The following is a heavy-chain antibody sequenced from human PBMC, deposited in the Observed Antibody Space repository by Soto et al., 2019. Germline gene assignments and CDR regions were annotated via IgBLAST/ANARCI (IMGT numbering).Heavy chain of an antibody. CDR1: VFTFSIYG. CDR3: ARPDVAATPTLAY. CDR2: IWYDGSNK. J-gene: IGHJ4*02. Sequence: QTRGALVLSCASSVFTFSIYGMHWVRQAPGKGLEWVAVIWYDGSNKYYADSVKGRFTISRDNSKNTLYLQMNSLRAEDTAVYYCARPDVAATPTLAYWGQGTMVTVSS. V-gene: IGHV3-33*01. D-gene: IGHD2-15*01.